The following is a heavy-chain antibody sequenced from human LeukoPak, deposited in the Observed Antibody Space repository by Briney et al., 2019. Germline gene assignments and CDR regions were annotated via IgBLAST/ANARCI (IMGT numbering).Heavy chain of an antibody. CDR3: ARVLNRPDDLDHRTGYFDY. J-gene: IGHJ4*02. CDR1: GFTFRNYA. D-gene: IGHD3/OR15-3a*01. CDR2: ISYDGSNK. Sequence: GGSLRLSCAASGFTFRNYAMHWVRQAPGKGLEWVAVISYDGSNKYYADSVKGRFTISRDNSKNTLYLQMNSLRAEDTAVYYCARVLNRPDDLDHRTGYFDYWGQGTLVTVSS. V-gene: IGHV3-30-3*01.